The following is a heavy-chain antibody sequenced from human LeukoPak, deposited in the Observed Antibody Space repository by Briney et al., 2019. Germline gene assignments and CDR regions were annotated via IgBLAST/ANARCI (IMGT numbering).Heavy chain of an antibody. J-gene: IGHJ4*02. CDR3: ARDQEGFDY. CDR1: GYTFTNNY. V-gene: IGHV1-46*01. Sequence: ASVKVSCKASGYTFTNNYLHWVRQAPGQGLEWMGMVYPRDGSTSYAQNFQGRVTVTRDTSTTTVHMELRGLRSEDTAVYYCARDQEGFDYWGQGTVVTVSS. CDR2: VYPRDGST.